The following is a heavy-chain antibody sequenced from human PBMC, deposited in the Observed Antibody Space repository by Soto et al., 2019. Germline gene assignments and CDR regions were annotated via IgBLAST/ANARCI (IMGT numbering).Heavy chain of an antibody. D-gene: IGHD6-19*01. J-gene: IGHJ6*02. CDR2: IVPIFGTA. CDR3: ARVEAVAGGPSYYYGMDV. CDR1: GGTFSSYA. V-gene: IGHV1-69*13. Sequence: SVKVSCKASGGTFSSYAISWVRQAPGQGLEWMGGIVPIFGTANYAQKFQGRVTITADESTSTAYMELSSLRSEDTAVYYCARVEAVAGGPSYYYGMDVWGQGTTVTVSS.